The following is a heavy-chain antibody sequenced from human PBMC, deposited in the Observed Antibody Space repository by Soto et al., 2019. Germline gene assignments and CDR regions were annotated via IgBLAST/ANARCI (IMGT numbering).Heavy chain of an antibody. CDR1: GLTFSDAW. D-gene: IGHD3-22*01. J-gene: IGHJ6*02. CDR2: IKSKTDGGTT. V-gene: IGHV3-15*01. CDR3: TTLGITMIVASSECMDV. Sequence: EVQLVESGGGLVKPGGSLRLSCAASGLTFSDAWMSWVRQAPGKGLEWVGRIKSKTDGGTTDYAAPVKGRFTISRDDSKTTLYLQMSILKTDYTAMYYCTTLGITMIVASSECMDVWGQGTTVTVSS.